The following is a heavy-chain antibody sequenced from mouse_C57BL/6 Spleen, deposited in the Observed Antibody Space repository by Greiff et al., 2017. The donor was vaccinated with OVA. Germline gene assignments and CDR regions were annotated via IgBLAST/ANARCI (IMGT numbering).Heavy chain of an antibody. CDR2: IDPSDSET. CDR1: GYTFTSYW. D-gene: IGHD4-1*01. Sequence: QVQLQQPGAELVRPGSSVKLSCKASGYTFTSYWMHWVKQRPIQGLEWIANIDPSDSETHYNQKFKDKATLTVDKSSSTAYMQLSSLTSEDSAVYYCARDGWDEDWYFDVWGTGTTVTVSS. CDR3: ARDGWDEDWYFDV. V-gene: IGHV1-52*01. J-gene: IGHJ1*03.